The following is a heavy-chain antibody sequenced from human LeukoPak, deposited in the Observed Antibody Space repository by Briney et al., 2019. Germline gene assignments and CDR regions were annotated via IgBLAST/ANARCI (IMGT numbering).Heavy chain of an antibody. CDR3: AREGNWFDP. Sequence: PSETLSLTCTVSGGSISSYCWSWIRQPPGKGLEWIGYIYYSGSTNYNPSLKSRVTISVDTSKNQFSLKLSSVTAADTAVYYCAREGNWFDPWGQGTLVTVSS. CDR1: GGSISSYC. J-gene: IGHJ5*02. CDR2: IYYSGST. V-gene: IGHV4-59*01.